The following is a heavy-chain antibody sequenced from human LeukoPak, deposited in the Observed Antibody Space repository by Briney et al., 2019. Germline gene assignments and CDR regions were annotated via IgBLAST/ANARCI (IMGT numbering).Heavy chain of an antibody. CDR2: MNPNSGNT. D-gene: IGHD1-14*01. J-gene: IGHJ6*03. CDR1: GYTFTNYD. CDR3: ARGYYNVGYYYYMDV. V-gene: IGHV1-8*01. Sequence: GASVKVSCKASGYTFTNYDIHWVRQASGQGLEWMGWMNPNSGNTGYAQKFQGRVTMTRNTSISTAYMELSSLRSEDTAVYYCARGYYNVGYYYYMDVWGKGTTVTISS.